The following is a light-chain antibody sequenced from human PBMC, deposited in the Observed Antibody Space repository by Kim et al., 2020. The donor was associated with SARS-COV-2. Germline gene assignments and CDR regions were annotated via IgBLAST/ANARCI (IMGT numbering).Light chain of an antibody. CDR3: QAWDSSTVLV. CDR1: KLGDKY. J-gene: IGLJ3*02. Sequence: SYELTQPPSVSVSPGQTSSITCSGDKLGDKYACWYQQKPGQSPVVVIYQDSKRPSGIPERFSGSNSGNTATLTISGTQAMDEADYYCQAWDSSTVLVFGGGTQLTVL. V-gene: IGLV3-1*01. CDR2: QDS.